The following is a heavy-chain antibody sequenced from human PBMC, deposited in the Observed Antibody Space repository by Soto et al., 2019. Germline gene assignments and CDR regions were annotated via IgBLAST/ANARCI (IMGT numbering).Heavy chain of an antibody. CDR1: GFSFSSYA. D-gene: IGHD3-3*01. V-gene: IGHV3-23*01. CDR3: AKQGDYDFWSSSNNWLDP. Sequence: GGSLRLSCAASGFSFSSYAISWVRQAPGRGLEWVSSIGGRGGSTYYADSVKGRFTISRDNSKNTVYLQMNSLRVEDTAVYYCAKQGDYDFWSSSNNWLDPWGQGTLVTVSS. J-gene: IGHJ5*02. CDR2: IGGRGGST.